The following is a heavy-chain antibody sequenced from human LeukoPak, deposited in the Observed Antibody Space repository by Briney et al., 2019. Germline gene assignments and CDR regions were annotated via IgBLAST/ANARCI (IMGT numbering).Heavy chain of an antibody. D-gene: IGHD6-13*01. J-gene: IGHJ3*02. CDR2: ISYDGSNK. CDR3: AKGVSSSWSNDAFDI. Sequence: PGGSLRLSCAASGFNFIVYRMNWVRQAPGKGLEWVAVISYDGSNKYYADSVKGRFTISRDNSKNTLYLQMNSLRTEDTAVYYCAKGVSSSWSNDAFDIWGQGTMVTVSS. CDR1: GFNFIVYR. V-gene: IGHV3-30*18.